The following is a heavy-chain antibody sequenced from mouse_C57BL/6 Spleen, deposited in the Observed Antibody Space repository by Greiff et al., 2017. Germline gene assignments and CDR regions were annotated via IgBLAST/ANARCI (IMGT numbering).Heavy chain of an antibody. V-gene: IGHV5-4*01. CDR1: GFTFSSYA. Sequence: EVKLVESGGGLVKPGGSLKLSCAASGFTFSSYAMSWVRQTPEKRLEWVATISDGGSYTYYPDNVKGRFTISRDNAKNNLYLQMSHLKSEDTAMYYCARDGDSSGYFDYWGQGTTLTVSS. D-gene: IGHD3-2*02. CDR2: ISDGGSYT. CDR3: ARDGDSSGYFDY. J-gene: IGHJ2*01.